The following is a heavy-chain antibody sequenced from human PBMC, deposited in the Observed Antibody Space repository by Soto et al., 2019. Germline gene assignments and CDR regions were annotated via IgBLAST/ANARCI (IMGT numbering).Heavy chain of an antibody. V-gene: IGHV1-69*01. CDR2: IIPIFGTA. CDR1: GGSFSSYA. J-gene: IGHJ5*02. CDR3: ARVVYSSSSHGSAAGKSFGWFDP. D-gene: IGHD6-6*01. Sequence: GYCKGSGGSFSSYAISWVRQAPGQGLEWMGGIIPIFGTANYAQKFQGRVTITADESTSTAYMELSSLRSEDTAVYYCARVVYSSSSHGSAAGKSFGWFDPWGQGTLVTVSS.